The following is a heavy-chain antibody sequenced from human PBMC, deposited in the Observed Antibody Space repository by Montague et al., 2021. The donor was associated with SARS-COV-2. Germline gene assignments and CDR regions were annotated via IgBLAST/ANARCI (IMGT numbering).Heavy chain of an antibody. CDR1: GGSISSYY. CDR2: IHYSGST. Sequence: SETLSLTCTVSGGSISSYYWSWIWQPPGKRLEWIGYIHYSGSTNYNPSLKSRVTISVDTSKNQFSLKLSSVTAADTAVYYCARHFPETICGVVIHPGGMDVWGQGATVTVSS. J-gene: IGHJ6*02. D-gene: IGHD3-3*01. V-gene: IGHV4-59*08. CDR3: ARHFPETICGVVIHPGGMDV.